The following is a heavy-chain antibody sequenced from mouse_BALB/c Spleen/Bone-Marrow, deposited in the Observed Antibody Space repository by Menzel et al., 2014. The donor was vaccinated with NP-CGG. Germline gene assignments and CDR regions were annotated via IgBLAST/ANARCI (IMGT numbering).Heavy chain of an antibody. CDR2: IWGGGNT. CDR1: GFSLSRYS. Sequence: VQLQESGPGLVAPSQSLSITCTVSGFSLSRYSIHRVRQPPGEGLEWLGVIWGGGNTDYNSALKSRLSISKDNSKSQVYLKMNSLQTDDTATYCCARFITTGTMDYWGQGTSVTVSS. CDR3: ARFITTGTMDY. V-gene: IGHV2-6-4*01. J-gene: IGHJ4*01. D-gene: IGHD1-1*01.